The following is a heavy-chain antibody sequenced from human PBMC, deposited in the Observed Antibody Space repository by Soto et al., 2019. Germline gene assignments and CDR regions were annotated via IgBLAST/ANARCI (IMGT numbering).Heavy chain of an antibody. CDR2: IIPIFGTA. J-gene: IGHJ6*02. V-gene: IGHV1-69*06. D-gene: IGHD3-10*01. Sequence: QVQLVQSGAEVKKPGSSVKVSCKSSGGTFSSYAISWVRQAPGQGLEWMGGIIPIFGTANYAQKLQGRVTITADKSTSTAYMEMSSLRSEDTAVYYCARGRRDYYYYGMYVWGPGTTVNVSS. CDR1: GGTFSSYA. CDR3: ARGRRDYYYYGMYV.